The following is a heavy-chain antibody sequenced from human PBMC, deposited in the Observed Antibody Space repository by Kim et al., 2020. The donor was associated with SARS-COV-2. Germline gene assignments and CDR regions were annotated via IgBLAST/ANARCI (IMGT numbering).Heavy chain of an antibody. J-gene: IGHJ4*02. D-gene: IGHD2-2*01. Sequence: YIYYADSVKGRFTISRDNAKNSLYLQMNSLRAEDTAVYYCARVTGLSIDYWGQGTLVTVSS. CDR2: YI. V-gene: IGHV3-21*01. CDR3: ARVTGLSIDY.